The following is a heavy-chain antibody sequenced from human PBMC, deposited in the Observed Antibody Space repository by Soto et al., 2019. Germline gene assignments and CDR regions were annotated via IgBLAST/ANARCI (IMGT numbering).Heavy chain of an antibody. V-gene: IGHV4-39*07. CDR3: ARQDRVVAEGRWFDP. Sequence: SETLSLTCTVSGGSISSRSYFWGWIRQPPGKGLEWLGSVHYSGNTYYNPSLKSRLTISVDKSKNQFSLNLSSVTAADTAVYYCARQDRVVAEGRWFDPWGQGTLVTVSS. CDR1: GGSISSRSYF. J-gene: IGHJ5*02. CDR2: VHYSGNT. D-gene: IGHD2-15*01.